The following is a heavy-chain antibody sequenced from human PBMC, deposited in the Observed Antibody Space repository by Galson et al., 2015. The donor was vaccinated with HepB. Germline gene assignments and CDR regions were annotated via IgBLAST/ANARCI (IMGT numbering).Heavy chain of an antibody. V-gene: IGHV1-18*01. CDR3: AREQQLVMGDGFDI. J-gene: IGHJ3*02. Sequence: SVKVSCKASGYTFRSYSFSWVRQAPGQGLEWVGWISPCSGDTKYPQKFQGRVTLTTDTSTTTAYMELRSLRFDDTAVYFCAREQQLVMGDGFDIWGQGTMVTVSS. CDR2: ISPCSGDT. CDR1: GYTFRSYS. D-gene: IGHD6-13*01.